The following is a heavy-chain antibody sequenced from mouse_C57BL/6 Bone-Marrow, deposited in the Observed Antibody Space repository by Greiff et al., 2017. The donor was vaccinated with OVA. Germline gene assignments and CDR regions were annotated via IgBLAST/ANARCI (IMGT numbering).Heavy chain of an antibody. Sequence: VQRVESGPELVKPGASVKISCKASGYTFTDYYINWVKQRPGQGLEWIGWIFPGSGSTYYNEKFKGKATLTVDKSSSTAYMLLSSLTSEDSAVYYCARRKITTGTWFAYWGQGTLVTVSA. CDR1: GYTFTDYY. D-gene: IGHD1-1*01. CDR2: IFPGSGST. V-gene: IGHV1-75*01. CDR3: ARRKITTGTWFAY. J-gene: IGHJ3*01.